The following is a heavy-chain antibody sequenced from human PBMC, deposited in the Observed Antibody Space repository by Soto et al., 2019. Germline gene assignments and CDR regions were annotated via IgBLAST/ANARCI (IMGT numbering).Heavy chain of an antibody. CDR1: GNTFASHG. Sequence: ASVKVSCKASGNTFASHGFSWVRQAPGQGLEWMGWISGFNGQTNYALKFQGRVTLTTDASTSTAYMELRSLRSDDTAVYFCARVDPRGVAVVRDYWGQGTLVTISS. D-gene: IGHD3-10*01. CDR2: ISGFNGQT. CDR3: ARVDPRGVAVVRDY. J-gene: IGHJ4*02. V-gene: IGHV1-18*01.